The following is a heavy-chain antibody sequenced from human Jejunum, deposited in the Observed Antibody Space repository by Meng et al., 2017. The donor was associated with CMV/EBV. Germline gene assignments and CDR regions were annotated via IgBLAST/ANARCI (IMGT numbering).Heavy chain of an antibody. CDR1: GAPASSGGYS. J-gene: IGHJ4*02. V-gene: IGHV4-31*03. D-gene: IGHD6-19*01. Sequence: GPGLVKPSTTPPLYALVSGAPASSGGYSWTWIRQHPGKGLEWFRHIYYSGSTFYNPSLKRRVIISIDTSKNQFSLNLRSVTAADTAVYYCARVSSGWDYFDYWGQGTLVTVSS. CDR3: ARVSSGWDYFDY. CDR2: IYYSGST.